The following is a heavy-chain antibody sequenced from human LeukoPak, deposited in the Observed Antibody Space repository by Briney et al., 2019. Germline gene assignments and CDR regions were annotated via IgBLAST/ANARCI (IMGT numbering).Heavy chain of an antibody. CDR3: ARSTSSANWFDP. D-gene: IGHD2-2*01. J-gene: IGHJ5*02. V-gene: IGHV3-21*01. CDR2: ISSSSSYI. CDR1: GFTFSSYS. Sequence: GGPLRLSCAASGFTFSSYSMNWVRQAPGKGLEWVSSISSSSSYIYYADSVKGRLTISRDNAKNSLYLQMNSLRAEDTAVYYCARSTSSANWFDPWGQGTLVTVSS.